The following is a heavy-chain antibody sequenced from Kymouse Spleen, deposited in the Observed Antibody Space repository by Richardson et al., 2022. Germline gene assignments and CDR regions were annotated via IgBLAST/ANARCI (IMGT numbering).Heavy chain of an antibody. D-gene: IGHD3-16*02. CDR3: AREGDRVYYYGMDV. J-gene: IGHJ6*02. V-gene: IGHV3-33*01. CDR1: GFTFSSYG. Sequence: QVQLVESGGGVVQPGRSLRLSCAASGFTFSSYGMHWVRQAPGKGLEWVAVIWYDGSNKYYADSVKGRFTISRDNSKNTLYLQMNSLRAEDTAVYYCAREGDRVYYYGMDVWGQGTTVTVSS. CDR2: IWYDGSNK.